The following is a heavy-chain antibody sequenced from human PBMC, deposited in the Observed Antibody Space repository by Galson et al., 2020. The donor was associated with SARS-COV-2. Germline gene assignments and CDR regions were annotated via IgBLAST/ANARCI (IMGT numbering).Heavy chain of an antibody. Sequence: GGSLRLSCAASGFTFSSYAMHWVRQAPGKGLEWVAVISYDGSNKYYADSVKGRFTISRDNSKNTLYLQMNSLRAEDTAVYYCASRRYGGYAARFDYWGQGTLVTDSS. J-gene: IGHJ4*02. CDR1: GFTFSSYA. CDR3: ASRRYGGYAARFDY. V-gene: IGHV3-30*01. CDR2: ISYDGSNK. D-gene: IGHD5-12*01.